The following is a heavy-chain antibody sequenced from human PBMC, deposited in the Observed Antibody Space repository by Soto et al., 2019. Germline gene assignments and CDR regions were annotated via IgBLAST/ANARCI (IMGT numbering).Heavy chain of an antibody. J-gene: IGHJ4*02. CDR3: TKVPLPPYYFDS. CDR2: ISASGVST. V-gene: IGHV3-23*01. D-gene: IGHD1-26*01. Sequence: PGGSLRLSCAASGFIFNNYAMYWVRQAPGEGLQWVAGISASGVSTYYADSVKGRFIISRDNSKNTLFLQMNSLRAEDTAIYYCTKVPLPPYYFDSLGLGIPITVPP. CDR1: GFIFNNYA.